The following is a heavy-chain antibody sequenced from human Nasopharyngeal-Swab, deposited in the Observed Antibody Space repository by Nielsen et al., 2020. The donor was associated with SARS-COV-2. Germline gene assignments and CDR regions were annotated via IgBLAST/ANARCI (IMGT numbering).Heavy chain of an antibody. J-gene: IGHJ5*02. V-gene: IGHV3-23*01. CDR3: ARPLSRDSTWTTEANWFDP. CDR2: ITGNGDTT. CDR1: GFTFSSYS. Sequence: GESLKISCAASGFTFSSYSMSWLRQAPGKGLEWVSTITGNGDTTYYADSVKGRFTISRDNSENTVYLQMNSLRAEDTALYHCARPLSRDSTWTTEANWFDPRGQGTLVTVSS. D-gene: IGHD6-13*01.